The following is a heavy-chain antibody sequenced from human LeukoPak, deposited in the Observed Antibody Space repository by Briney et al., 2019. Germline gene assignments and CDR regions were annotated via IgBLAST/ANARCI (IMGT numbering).Heavy chain of an antibody. CDR3: ARHVGAIEVTMVRGVIITGWFDP. V-gene: IGHV4-59*08. D-gene: IGHD3-10*01. J-gene: IGHJ5*02. Sequence: SETLSLTCTVSGGSISNYYWSWIRQPPGKGLEWIGYIYYSGSTNYNPSLKSRVTISVDTSKNQFSLKLSSVTAADTAVYYCARHVGAIEVTMVRGVIITGWFDPWGQGTLVTVSS. CDR2: IYYSGST. CDR1: GGSISNYY.